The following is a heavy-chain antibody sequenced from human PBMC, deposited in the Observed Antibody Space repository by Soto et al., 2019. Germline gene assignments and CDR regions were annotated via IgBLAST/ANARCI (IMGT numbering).Heavy chain of an antibody. V-gene: IGHV3-53*04. Sequence: GGSLRLSCAASGFTVSSNYMSWVRQAPGKGLEWVSVIYSGGSTYYADSVKGRFTISRHNSKNTLYLQMNSLRAEDTAVYYCARDRVTMVRGVIRNWYFDLWGRGTPVTVSS. CDR2: IYSGGST. D-gene: IGHD3-10*01. J-gene: IGHJ2*01. CDR1: GFTVSSNY. CDR3: ARDRVTMVRGVIRNWYFDL.